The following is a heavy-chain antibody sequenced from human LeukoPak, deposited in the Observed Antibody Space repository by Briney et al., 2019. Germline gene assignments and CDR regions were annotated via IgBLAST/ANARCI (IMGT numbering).Heavy chain of an antibody. CDR1: GYTFTSYG. D-gene: IGHD1-7*01. Sequence: GASVRVSCKASGYTFTSYGISWLRQAPGQGLEWMGWISAYNGNTNYAQKLQGRVTMTADTSTSTAYMELRSLRSDDTAVYYCARAPRELTIDYWGQGTLVTVSS. J-gene: IGHJ4*02. CDR2: ISAYNGNT. V-gene: IGHV1-18*01. CDR3: ARAPRELTIDY.